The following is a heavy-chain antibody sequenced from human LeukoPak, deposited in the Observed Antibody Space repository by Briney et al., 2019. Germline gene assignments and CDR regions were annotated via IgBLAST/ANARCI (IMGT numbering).Heavy chain of an antibody. V-gene: IGHV2-70*01. J-gene: IGHJ3*02. CDR1: GFSLSTSGMC. Sequence: SGPALVKPTQTLTLTCTFSGFSLSTSGMCVSWIRQPPGKALEWLALIDWDDDKYYCTSLKTRLTISKDTSKNQVVLTMTNMDPVDTATYYCARIGGANWGKAFDIWGQGTMVTVSS. CDR3: ARIGGANWGKAFDI. D-gene: IGHD7-27*01. CDR2: IDWDDDK.